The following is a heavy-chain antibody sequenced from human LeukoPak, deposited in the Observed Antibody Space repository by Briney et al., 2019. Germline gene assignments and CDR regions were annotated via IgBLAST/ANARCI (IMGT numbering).Heavy chain of an antibody. CDR2: ISGSGGST. CDR3: AKQMSTVTFTPFDY. Sequence: PGGSLRLSCAASGFSFRDYAISWVRQAPGKGLEWVSAISGSGGSTDYVDSVKGRFTISRDNSKNTLYLQMNSLRADDTAVYYCAKQMSTVTFTPFDYWGQGTLVTVSS. J-gene: IGHJ4*02. CDR1: GFSFRDYA. V-gene: IGHV3-23*01. D-gene: IGHD3-16*01.